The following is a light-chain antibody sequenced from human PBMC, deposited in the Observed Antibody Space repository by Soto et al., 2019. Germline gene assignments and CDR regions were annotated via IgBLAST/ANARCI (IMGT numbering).Light chain of an antibody. CDR2: GAS. Sequence: EIVLTQSPGTLSLSPGERATLYCRVSQSVTSNYIAWYQQKPGQAPRLLIYGASSRATGIPDRFSGSGSGTDFTLTISSLEPEDFAVYYCQQRSNWPPTFGQGTKVDIK. CDR3: QQRSNWPPT. CDR1: QSVTSNY. J-gene: IGKJ1*01. V-gene: IGKV3D-20*02.